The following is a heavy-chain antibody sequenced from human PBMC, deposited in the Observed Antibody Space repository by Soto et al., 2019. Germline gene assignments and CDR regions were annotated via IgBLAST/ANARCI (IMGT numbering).Heavy chain of an antibody. V-gene: IGHV3-30*18. CDR2: ISYDGSNK. CDR3: AKHRRKVHGAFDY. J-gene: IGHJ4*02. CDR1: GFTFSSYG. Sequence: PGGSLRLSCAASGFTFSSYGMHWVRQAPGKGLEWVAVISYDGSNKYYADSVKGRFTISRDNSKNTLYLQMNSLRAEDTAVYYCAKHRRKVHGAFDYWGQGTLVTVSS. D-gene: IGHD3-10*01.